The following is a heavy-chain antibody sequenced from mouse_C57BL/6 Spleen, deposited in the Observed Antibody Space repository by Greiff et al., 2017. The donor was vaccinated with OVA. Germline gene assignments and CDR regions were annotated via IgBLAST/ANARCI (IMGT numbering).Heavy chain of an antibody. V-gene: IGHV2-5*01. D-gene: IGHD4-1*01. Sequence: VQLQQSGPGLVQPSQTLSITCTVSGYSLTSYGVHWVSQSPGKGLEWMGVICRGGSTDYNAAVMSRIMITNDNSKSQVFFKMNSLQADDTAIYYYAKANPYAMDYWGQGTSVTASS. CDR1: GYSLTSYG. CDR3: AKANPYAMDY. CDR2: ICRGGST. J-gene: IGHJ4*01.